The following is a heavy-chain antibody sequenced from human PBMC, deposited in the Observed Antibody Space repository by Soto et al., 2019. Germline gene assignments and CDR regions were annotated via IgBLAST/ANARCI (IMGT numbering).Heavy chain of an antibody. CDR1: GFTFSSYD. CDR2: ISSNGGTT. Sequence: EVQLAESGGGMVQPGGSLRLSCVASGFTFSSYDMHWVRQAPGKGLECVSSISSNGGTTYYGNSVKGRFTISRDNSKNTLYVQLGSLRAEDMAVFYRVRRVWGNYDYWGAGNLVTVSS. V-gene: IGHV3-64*01. D-gene: IGHD1-7*01. CDR3: VRRVWGNYDY. J-gene: IGHJ4*02.